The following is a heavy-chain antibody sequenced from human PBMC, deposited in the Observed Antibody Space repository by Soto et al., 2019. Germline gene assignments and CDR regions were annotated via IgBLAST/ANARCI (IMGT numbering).Heavy chain of an antibody. CDR1: GYTFTSYG. CDR3: ARFREARPMLYDYYMDV. D-gene: IGHD2-8*01. CDR2: ISAYNGNT. J-gene: IGHJ6*03. Sequence: QVQLVQSGAEVKKPGASVKVSCKASGYTFTSYGISWVRQAPGQGLEWMGWISAYNGNTNYAQKLQGRVTMTTDTATSTAYMELRSLRSDDTAVYYCARFREARPMLYDYYMDVWGKGTTVTVSS. V-gene: IGHV1-18*01.